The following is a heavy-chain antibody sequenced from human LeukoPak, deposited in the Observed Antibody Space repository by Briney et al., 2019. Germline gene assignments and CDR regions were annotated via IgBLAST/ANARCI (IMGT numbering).Heavy chain of an antibody. J-gene: IGHJ6*02. CDR3: AKDESTGGFAPGYFYGMGV. CDR2: ISWSGTTT. CDR1: GFRFDDYG. D-gene: IGHD3-16*01. Sequence: GRSLRLSCVVSGFRFDDYGMHWVRQAPGKGLEWVSGISWSGTTTGYADSVKGRFTISRDSAKNSLYLQMDSLRVGDTALYYCAKDESTGGFAPGYFYGMGVWGQGTTVTVSS. V-gene: IGHV3-9*01.